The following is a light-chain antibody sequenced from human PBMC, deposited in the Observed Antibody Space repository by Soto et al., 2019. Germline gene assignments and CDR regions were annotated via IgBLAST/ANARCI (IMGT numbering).Light chain of an antibody. J-gene: IGLJ2*01. CDR3: AAWDDSLNGLV. CDR2: RND. Sequence: QSVLTQPPSASGTPGQRVALSCSGANSNIGSNTVNWYQQLPGTAPKIIIYRNDQRPSGVPDRFSGSKSGTSASLAITGLQSEDEAYFYCAAWDDSLNGLVFGGGTKLTVL. V-gene: IGLV1-44*01. CDR1: NSNIGSNT.